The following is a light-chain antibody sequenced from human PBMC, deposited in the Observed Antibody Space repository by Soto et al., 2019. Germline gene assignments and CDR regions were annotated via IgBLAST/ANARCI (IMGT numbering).Light chain of an antibody. V-gene: IGKV3-11*01. CDR3: QQRSNWPPEVT. J-gene: IGKJ4*01. Sequence: EIVLTQSPATLSLSPGERATLSCRASQSVSSYLAWYQQKPGQAPRLLIYDASNRATGIPARFSGSWSGTDFTLTISSLEHEDFAVYYCQQRSNWPPEVTFGGGTKVEIK. CDR2: DAS. CDR1: QSVSSY.